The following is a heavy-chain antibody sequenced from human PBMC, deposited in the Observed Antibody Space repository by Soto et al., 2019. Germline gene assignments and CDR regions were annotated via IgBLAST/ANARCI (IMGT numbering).Heavy chain of an antibody. V-gene: IGHV1-3*01. CDR1: GYTFTSYA. J-gene: IGHJ4*02. CDR2: INAGNGNT. CDR3: ASDPQNTYYYESSGNDFDY. Sequence: QVQLVQSGAEVKKPGASVKVSCKASGYTFTSYAMHWVRQAPGQRLEWMGWINAGNGNTIYSQKFQGRVTITRDTSASTAYMELSSLRSEDTAMYYCASDPQNTYYYESSGNDFDYWGQVTLVTVSS. D-gene: IGHD3-22*01.